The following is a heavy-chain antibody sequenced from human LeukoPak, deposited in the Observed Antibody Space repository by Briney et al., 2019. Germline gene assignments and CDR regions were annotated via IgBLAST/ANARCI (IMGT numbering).Heavy chain of an antibody. D-gene: IGHD1-1*01. Sequence: SVKVYCKASGYTFSSYGFSWVRQPPGQGLEWMGWINAYNGNTNYAQNLQGRVTMTTDTSTSTAYMELRSLRSDDTAVYYCARRQGTTLNFDYWGQGTLDPVSS. V-gene: IGHV1-18*01. J-gene: IGHJ4*02. CDR1: GYTFSSYG. CDR2: INAYNGNT. CDR3: ARRQGTTLNFDY.